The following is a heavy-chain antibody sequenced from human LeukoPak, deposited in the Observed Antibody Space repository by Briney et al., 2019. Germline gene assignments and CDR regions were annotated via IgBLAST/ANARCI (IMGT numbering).Heavy chain of an antibody. Sequence: SETLSLTCTVSGGSVSSGNYYWSWLRQPPGKGLEWLGYIYYSGSTNYNPSLKSRVTISVDTSKNRFSLKLSSVTAADTAVYYCARDSPIGMGYYYGMDVWGQGTTVTVSS. V-gene: IGHV4-61*01. CDR3: ARDSPIGMGYYYGMDV. D-gene: IGHD1-26*01. CDR1: GGSVSSGNYY. CDR2: IYYSGST. J-gene: IGHJ6*02.